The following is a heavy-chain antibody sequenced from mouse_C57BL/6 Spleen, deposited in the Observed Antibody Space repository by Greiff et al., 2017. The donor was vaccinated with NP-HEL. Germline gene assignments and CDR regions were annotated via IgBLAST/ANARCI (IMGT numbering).Heavy chain of an antibody. CDR2: IRLKSDNYAT. J-gene: IGHJ1*03. V-gene: IGHV6-3*01. CDR3: TGGGSPGLFDV. D-gene: IGHD1-1*01. Sequence: EVKLEESGGGLVQPGGSMKLSCVASGFTFSNYWMNWVRQSPEKGLEWVAQIRLKSDNYATHYAESVKGRFTISRDDSKSSVYLQRNNLRAEDTGIYYCTGGGSPGLFDVWGTGTTVTVSS. CDR1: GFTFSNYW.